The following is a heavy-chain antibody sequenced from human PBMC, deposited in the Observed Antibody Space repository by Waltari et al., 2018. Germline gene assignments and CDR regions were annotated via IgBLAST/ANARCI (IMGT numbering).Heavy chain of an antibody. J-gene: IGHJ3*02. CDR1: GFTLSDYW. Sequence: EVQLVESGGGLVQPGGSLRLSCAATGFTLSDYWMSWVRQAPGKGLEGLANIKKDGGEEYYVDSVRGRFTISRDNAKNSLYLQMNSLRPEDTAVYYCARDQWFGFDIWGQGTMVTVSS. D-gene: IGHD3-22*01. CDR3: ARDQWFGFDI. V-gene: IGHV3-7*01. CDR2: IKKDGGEE.